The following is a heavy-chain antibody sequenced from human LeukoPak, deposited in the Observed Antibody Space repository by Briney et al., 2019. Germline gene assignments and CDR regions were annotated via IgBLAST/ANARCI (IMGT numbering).Heavy chain of an antibody. CDR1: GFTFSSYA. J-gene: IGHJ4*02. V-gene: IGHV3-23*01. CDR2: ISGRGGST. Sequence: GASLRLSCAASGFTFSSYAMSWVRQAPRKGLEWVSAISGRGGSTYYADSVKGRFTISRDNSKNPLYLQMNSLRAEDTAVYYCAKFMGSRVCDYWGQGTLVTVSS. D-gene: IGHD6-13*01. CDR3: AKFMGSRVCDY.